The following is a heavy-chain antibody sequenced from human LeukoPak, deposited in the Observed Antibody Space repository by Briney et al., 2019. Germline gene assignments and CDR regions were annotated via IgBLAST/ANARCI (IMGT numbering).Heavy chain of an antibody. Sequence: GGSLRLSCAAFGFTFSSYAMSWVRQAPGKGLEWVSAISGSGGSTYYADSVKGRFTISRDNSKNTLYLQMNSLRAEDTAVYYCAKSLFVVVPDAMFDFDYWGQGTLVTVSS. CDR1: GFTFSSYA. J-gene: IGHJ4*02. CDR2: ISGSGGST. CDR3: AKSLFVVVPDAMFDFDY. D-gene: IGHD2-2*01. V-gene: IGHV3-23*01.